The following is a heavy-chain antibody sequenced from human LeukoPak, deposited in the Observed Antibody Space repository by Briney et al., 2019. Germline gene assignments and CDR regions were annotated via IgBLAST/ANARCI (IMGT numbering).Heavy chain of an antibody. V-gene: IGHV3-21*01. CDR2: ISSSSSYI. CDR1: GFTFSSYS. J-gene: IGHJ4*02. Sequence: GGSLRLSCAASGFTFSSYSMNWVRQAPGKGLEWVSSISSSSSYIYYADSVKGRFTISRDNAKNSLYLQMNSLRAEDTAVYYCATDPRYSSGRYVSDYWGQGTLVTVSS. CDR3: ATDPRYSSGRYVSDY. D-gene: IGHD6-19*01.